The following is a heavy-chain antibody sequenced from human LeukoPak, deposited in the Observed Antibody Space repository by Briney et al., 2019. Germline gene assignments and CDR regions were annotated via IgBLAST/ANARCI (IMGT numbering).Heavy chain of an antibody. CDR3: ASLSITMVRGVPDNWFDP. J-gene: IGHJ5*02. Sequence: GGSLRLSCAASGFTFSSYWMSWVRQAPGKGLEWVANIKQDGSEKYYVDSVKGRLTISRDNAKNSLYLQMNSLRAEDAAVYYCASLSITMVRGVPDNWFDPWGQGTLVTVSS. CDR1: GFTFSSYW. CDR2: IKQDGSEK. V-gene: IGHV3-7*01. D-gene: IGHD3-10*01.